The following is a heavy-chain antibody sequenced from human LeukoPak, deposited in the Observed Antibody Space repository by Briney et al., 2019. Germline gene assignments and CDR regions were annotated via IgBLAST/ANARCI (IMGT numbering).Heavy chain of an antibody. V-gene: IGHV4-59*08. D-gene: IGHD3-16*02. CDR2: IYYSGST. CDR3: AGGTMITFGGVIVNGAFDY. CDR1: GGSISSYY. Sequence: PSETLSLTCTVSGGSISSYYWSWIRQPPGKGLEWIGYIYYSGSTNYNHSLKSRVTISVDTSKNQFSLKLSSVTAADTAVYYCAGGTMITFGGVIVNGAFDYWGQGTLVTVSS. J-gene: IGHJ4*02.